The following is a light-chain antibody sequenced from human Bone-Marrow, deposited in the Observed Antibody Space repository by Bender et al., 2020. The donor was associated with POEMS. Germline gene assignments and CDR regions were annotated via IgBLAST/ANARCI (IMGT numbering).Light chain of an antibody. J-gene: IGLJ2*01. Sequence: QSALTQPRSVSGSPGQSVTISCAGTSTDAATYYSVSWYQYHPGEAPKLILYDGAERTSGIPDRFSGSKSGDTASLTISGLRAEDEADYYCCSYGGDSTWVFGGGTKVTVL. CDR3: CSYGGDSTWV. V-gene: IGLV2-11*01. CDR1: STDAATYYS. CDR2: DGA.